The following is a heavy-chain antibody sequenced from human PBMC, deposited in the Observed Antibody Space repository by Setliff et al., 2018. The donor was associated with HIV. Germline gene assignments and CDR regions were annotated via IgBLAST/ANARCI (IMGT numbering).Heavy chain of an antibody. CDR3: ARYSPRGYTLTGPY. D-gene: IGHD6-25*01. J-gene: IGHJ4*02. CDR2: INHSGST. Sequence: ETLSLTCAVYGGSFSGYYWSWIRQPPGKGLEWIGEINHSGSTNYNPSLKSRVTISVDTSKNQFSLKLTSVTAADTAVYYCARYSPRGYTLTGPYWGQGTLVTVSS. CDR1: GGSFSGYY. V-gene: IGHV4-34*01.